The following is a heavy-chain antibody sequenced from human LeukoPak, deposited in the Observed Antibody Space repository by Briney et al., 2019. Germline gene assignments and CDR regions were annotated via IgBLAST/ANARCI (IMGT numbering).Heavy chain of an antibody. Sequence: GASVKVSCKASGYTFTGYYMHWVRQAPGQGLEWMGWINPNSSGTNYAQKFQGRVTMTRDTSISTAYMELSRLRSDDTAVYYCAAAGGYDFGYYGMDVWGQGTTVTVSS. J-gene: IGHJ6*02. V-gene: IGHV1-2*02. D-gene: IGHD5-12*01. CDR1: GYTFTGYY. CDR2: INPNSSGT. CDR3: AAAGGYDFGYYGMDV.